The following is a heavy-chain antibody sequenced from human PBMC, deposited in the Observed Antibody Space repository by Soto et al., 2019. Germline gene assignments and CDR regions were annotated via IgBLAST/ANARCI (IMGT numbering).Heavy chain of an antibody. CDR3: ARLIGNSWLDS. D-gene: IGHD2-8*01. J-gene: IGHJ5*01. V-gene: IGHV6-1*01. CDR1: GDSVSINGAT. CDR2: TYYRSKWYN. Sequence: SQTLSLTCAIFGDSVSINGATWDWTTQSPSRGLEWLGRTYYRSKWYNDYAVSVKSRITINPDTSNNQLSLQLNSVTPDDTAVYYCARLIGNSWLDSWGQGTLVTVSS.